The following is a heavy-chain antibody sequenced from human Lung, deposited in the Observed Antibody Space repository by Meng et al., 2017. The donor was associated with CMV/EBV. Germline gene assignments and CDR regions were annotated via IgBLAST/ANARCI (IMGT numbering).Heavy chain of an antibody. V-gene: IGHV4-38-2*02. J-gene: IGHJ3*02. CDR3: ARDGRYCTNGVCSYDAFDI. Sequence: SETXSLXCTVSGYSISSGYYWGWIRQPPGKGLEWIGSIYHSGSTYYNPSLKSRVTISVDTSKNQFSLKLTSVTAADTAVYYCARDGRYCTNGVCSYDAFDIXGQGXMVTVSS. D-gene: IGHD2-8*01. CDR1: GYSISSGYY. CDR2: IYHSGST.